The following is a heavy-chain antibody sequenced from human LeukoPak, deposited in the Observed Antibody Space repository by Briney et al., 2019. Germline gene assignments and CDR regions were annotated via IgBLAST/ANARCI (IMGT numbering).Heavy chain of an antibody. D-gene: IGHD3-3*01. CDR3: ARDTVVLRFLEWFNGFDY. CDR2: IKEDGSET. J-gene: IGHJ4*02. V-gene: IGHV3-7*01. Sequence: GGSLRLSCAASGFTFNNHLMSWVRQAPGKGLEWVANIKEDGSETYYVDSVKGRFTILRDNAKNSLYLQMNSLRAEDTAVYYCARDTVVLRFLEWFNGFDYWGQGTLVTVSS. CDR1: GFTFNNHL.